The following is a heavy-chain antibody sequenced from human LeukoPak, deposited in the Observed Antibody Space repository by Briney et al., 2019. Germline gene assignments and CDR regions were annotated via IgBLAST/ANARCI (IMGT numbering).Heavy chain of an antibody. Sequence: HGESLKISCKGSGYSFTSYWIGWVRQMPGKGLEWMGIIYPGDSDTRYSPSFQGQVTISADKSISTAYLQWSSLKASDTAMYYCARLLWYSSGWYGRYVDYWGQGTLVTVSS. CDR2: IYPGDSDT. J-gene: IGHJ4*02. V-gene: IGHV5-51*01. CDR3: ARLLWYSSGWYGRYVDY. CDR1: GYSFTSYW. D-gene: IGHD6-19*01.